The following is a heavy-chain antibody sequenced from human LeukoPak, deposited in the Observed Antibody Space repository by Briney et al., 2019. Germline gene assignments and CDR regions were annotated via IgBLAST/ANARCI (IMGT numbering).Heavy chain of an antibody. J-gene: IGHJ3*02. Sequence: GGSLRLSCAASGFTVSSNYMSWVRQAPGKGLEWVSSISSSSSYIYYADSVKGRFTISRDNAKNSLYLQMNSLRAEDTAVYYCAREHRAFDIWGQGTMVTVSS. V-gene: IGHV3-21*01. CDR2: ISSSSSYI. CDR1: GFTVSSNY. CDR3: AREHRAFDI.